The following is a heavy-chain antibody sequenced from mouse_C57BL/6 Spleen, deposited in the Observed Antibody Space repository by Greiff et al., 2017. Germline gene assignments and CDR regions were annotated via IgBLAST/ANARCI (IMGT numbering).Heavy chain of an antibody. V-gene: IGHV5-17*01. CDR3: ARERGGTFDY. J-gene: IGHJ2*01. CDR2: ISSGSSTI. Sequence: EVKLMESGGGLVKPGGSLKLSCAASGFTFSDYGMHWVRQAPEKGLEWVAYISSGSSTIYYADTVKGRFTISRDNAKNTLFLQMTSLRSEDTAMYYCARERGGTFDYWGQGTTLTVSS. CDR1: GFTFSDYG. D-gene: IGHD4-1*01.